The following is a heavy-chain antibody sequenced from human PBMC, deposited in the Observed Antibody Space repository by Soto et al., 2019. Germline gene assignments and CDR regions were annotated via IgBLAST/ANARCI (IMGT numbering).Heavy chain of an antibody. CDR3: ARDWFSVVTSYYYGMDV. D-gene: IGHD2-21*02. J-gene: IGHJ6*02. V-gene: IGHV1-3*01. CDR1: GYTFTSYA. CDR2: INAGNGNT. Sequence: ASVKVSCKASGYTFTSYAMHWVRQAPGQRLEWMGWINAGNGNTKYSQKFQGRVTITRDTSASTAYMELSSLRSEDTAVYYCARDWFSVVTSYYYGMDVWGQGTTVTVSS.